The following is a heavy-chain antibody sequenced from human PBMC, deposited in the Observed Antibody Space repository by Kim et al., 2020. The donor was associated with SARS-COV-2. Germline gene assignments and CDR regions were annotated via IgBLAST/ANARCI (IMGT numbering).Heavy chain of an antibody. CDR3: ARHPLPAFSPMDY. J-gene: IGHJ4*02. V-gene: IGHV5-10-1*01. Sequence: CSPSFKGHVTISADKSISTAYLQWSSLRAADTAMYYCARHPLPAFSPMDYWGQGTLVTVSS. D-gene: IGHD2-2*01.